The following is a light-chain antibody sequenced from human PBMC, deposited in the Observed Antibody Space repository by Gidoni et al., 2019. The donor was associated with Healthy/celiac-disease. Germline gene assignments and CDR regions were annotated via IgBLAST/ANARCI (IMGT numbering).Light chain of an antibody. CDR2: RDS. CDR3: QVWDSSTVV. J-gene: IGLJ2*01. CDR1: NIGSKH. V-gene: IGLV3-9*01. Sequence: SYELPQPLSVSVALGQTARITCGGNNIGSKHVHWYQQKPGQAPVLVISRDSNRPSGIPERFSGSNSGNTATLTSSRAQAGDEADYYCQVWDSSTVVFGGGTKLTVL.